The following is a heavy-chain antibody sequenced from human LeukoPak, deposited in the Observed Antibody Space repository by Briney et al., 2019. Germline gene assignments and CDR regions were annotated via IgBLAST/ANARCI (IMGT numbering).Heavy chain of an antibody. D-gene: IGHD6-6*01. Sequence: ASVKVSCKASGYTFTSYDINWVRQATGQGLEWMGWMNPNSGNTGYAQKFQGRVTMTRDTSTSTVYMELSSLRSEDTAVYYCARDWDLAARLGWFDYWGQGTLVTVSS. J-gene: IGHJ4*02. CDR2: MNPNSGNT. CDR1: GYTFTSYD. CDR3: ARDWDLAARLGWFDY. V-gene: IGHV1-8*01.